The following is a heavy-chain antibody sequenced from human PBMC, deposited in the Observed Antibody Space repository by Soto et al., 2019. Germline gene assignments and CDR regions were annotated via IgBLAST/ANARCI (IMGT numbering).Heavy chain of an antibody. CDR1: GYTFTSYG. Sequence: ASVKVSCKASGYTFTSYGISWVRQAPGQGLEWMGWISAYNGNTNYAQKLQGRVTMTTDTSTSTAYMELRSLRSDDTAVYYCARENTRTYYDFGCFYCPTGLYYCMDFLGQGVTVSV. J-gene: IGHJ6*02. CDR2: ISAYNGNT. V-gene: IGHV1-18*04. D-gene: IGHD3-3*01. CDR3: ARENTRTYYDFGCFYCPTGLYYCMDF.